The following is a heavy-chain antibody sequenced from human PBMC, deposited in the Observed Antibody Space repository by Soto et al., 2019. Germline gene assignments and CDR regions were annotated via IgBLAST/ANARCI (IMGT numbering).Heavy chain of an antibody. J-gene: IGHJ5*02. Sequence: ASVKVSCKASGYTFTDYYIHWVRQAPGQGLEWMGWINPKSGGTKYAQKFQGRVTMTRATSISTAYMELSRLRSDDTAVYYCAREVGSSSWYNWFDPWGQGTLVTVSS. D-gene: IGHD6-13*01. CDR1: GYTFTDYY. CDR2: INPKSGGT. V-gene: IGHV1-2*02. CDR3: AREVGSSSWYNWFDP.